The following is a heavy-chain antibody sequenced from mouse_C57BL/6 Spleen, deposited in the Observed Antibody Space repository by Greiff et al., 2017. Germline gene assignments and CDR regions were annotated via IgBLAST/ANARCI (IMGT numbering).Heavy chain of an antibody. CDR1: GYAFTNYL. V-gene: IGHV1-54*01. CDR2: INPGSGGT. Sequence: QVQLQQSGAELVRPGTSVKVSCKASGYAFTNYLLEWVKQRPGQGLEWIGVINPGSGGTNYNEKFKGKATLTADKSSSTAYMQLSSLTSEDSAVYFCARSDYYDYDFDYWGQGTTLTVSS. D-gene: IGHD2-4*01. CDR3: ARSDYYDYDFDY. J-gene: IGHJ2*01.